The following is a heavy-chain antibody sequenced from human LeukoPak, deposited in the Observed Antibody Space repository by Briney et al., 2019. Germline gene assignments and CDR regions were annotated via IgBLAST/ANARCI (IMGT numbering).Heavy chain of an antibody. Sequence: ASVNVSCKASGYTFTGYYIHWVRQAPGQGLGWMGWISAYNGNTNYAQKLQDRVTMITDTSTSTAYMELRRLTSDDPAVYYCGRDYIIRGVTIDYWGQGTLVTVSS. V-gene: IGHV1-18*04. CDR1: GYTFTGYY. CDR2: ISAYNGNT. J-gene: IGHJ4*02. CDR3: GRDYIIRGVTIDY. D-gene: IGHD3-10*01.